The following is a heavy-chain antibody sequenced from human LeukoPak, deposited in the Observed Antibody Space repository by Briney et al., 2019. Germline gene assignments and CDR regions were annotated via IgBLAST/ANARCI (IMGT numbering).Heavy chain of an antibody. V-gene: IGHV1-2*02. CDR2: INPNTGVT. CDR1: GYTFTVYY. Sequence: ASVTDSCKASGYTFTVYYMHWVRQAPGQGLEWMGWINPNTGVTNYAQKFQGRVTLTRDTSIITAYMELTRLRSDDTAVYYCARDRTTGTTGYYGMDVWGPGTTVTVSS. CDR3: ARDRTTGTTGYYGMDV. D-gene: IGHD4-17*01. J-gene: IGHJ6*02.